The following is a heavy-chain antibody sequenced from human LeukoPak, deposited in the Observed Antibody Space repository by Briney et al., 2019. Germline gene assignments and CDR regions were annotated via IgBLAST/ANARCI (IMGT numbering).Heavy chain of an antibody. V-gene: IGHV1-58*02. CDR3: AAGYYGILSG. Sequence: GTSVKVSCKASGFTFSNSAMQWVRQARGQRLEWIGWIVVGSGNTNYAQKFQERVSITRDMSRSTVYMELSSLRSEDTAVYYCAAGYYGILSGWGQGTLVTASS. D-gene: IGHD3-9*01. CDR2: IVVGSGNT. CDR1: GFTFSNSA. J-gene: IGHJ4*02.